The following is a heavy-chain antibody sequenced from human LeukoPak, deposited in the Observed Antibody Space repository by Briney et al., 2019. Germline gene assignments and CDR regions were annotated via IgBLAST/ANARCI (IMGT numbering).Heavy chain of an antibody. CDR1: GYSISSGYY. CDR2: IHHSGST. Sequence: PSETLSLTCIVSGYSISSGYYWGWIRQPPGKGLEWIGNIHHSGSTYYNPSLKSRVTISVDTSKNQLSLKLNSVTAADTAVYYCARSSTSLYYYYYYMDVWGKGTTVTVSS. V-gene: IGHV4-38-2*02. D-gene: IGHD2-2*01. CDR3: ARSSTSLYYYYYYMDV. J-gene: IGHJ6*03.